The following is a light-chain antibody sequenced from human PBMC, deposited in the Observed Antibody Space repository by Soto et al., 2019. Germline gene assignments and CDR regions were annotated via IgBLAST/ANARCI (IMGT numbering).Light chain of an antibody. CDR2: AAS. CDR3: QQIGSYPFT. V-gene: IGKV1-6*01. J-gene: IGKJ3*01. Sequence: AIQMTQSPPSLSASVGDRVTITCRASQGIRDDLGWFQQKPGNAPKLLIYAASSLQSGVPSRFSGSGSGTDFTLTISSLQPEDFATYYCQQIGSYPFTFGPGTKVDI. CDR1: QGIRDD.